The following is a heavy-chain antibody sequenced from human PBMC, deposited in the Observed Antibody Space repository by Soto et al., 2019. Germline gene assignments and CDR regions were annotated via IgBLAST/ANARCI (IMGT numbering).Heavy chain of an antibody. CDR1: GGSISSYY. CDR2: IFYSGST. CDR3: ARYRLYYDSGSFPYYFDH. V-gene: IGHV4-59*08. D-gene: IGHD3-10*01. J-gene: IGHJ4*02. Sequence: SETLSLTCTVSGGSISSYYWSWIRQPPGKGLEWIGYIFYSGSTNYNPSLRTRVTISRDTSKNQFSLKLTSVTAADTAVYYCARYRLYYDSGSFPYYFDHWGQGTLVTVSS.